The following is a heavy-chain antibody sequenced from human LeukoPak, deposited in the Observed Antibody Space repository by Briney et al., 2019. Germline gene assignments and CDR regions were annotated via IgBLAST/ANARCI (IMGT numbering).Heavy chain of an antibody. CDR1: GFNFSSYA. D-gene: IGHD2-15*01. Sequence: GGSLRLSCAASGFNFSSYAMHWVRQAPGKGLEWVAVISYDGSNKYYADSVKGRFTISRDNSKNTLYLQMNSLRAEDTAVYYCARSGCSGGSCYASCRCPRESFNWFDPWGQGTLVTVSS. V-gene: IGHV3-30-3*01. J-gene: IGHJ5*02. CDR3: ARSGCSGGSCYASCRCPRESFNWFDP. CDR2: ISYDGSNK.